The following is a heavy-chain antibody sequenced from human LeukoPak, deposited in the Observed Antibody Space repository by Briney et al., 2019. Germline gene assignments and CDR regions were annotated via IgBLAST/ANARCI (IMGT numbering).Heavy chain of an antibody. CDR3: ARGIPGYFNTSGYYYDY. V-gene: IGHV4-59*01. J-gene: IGHJ4*02. Sequence: SETLSLTCTVSGGSISRYYWSWIRQPPGKGLEWFGYVYDSGTTNYNPSLKSRVTISVDTSKNQFSLKLSSVTAADTAVYYCARGIPGYFNTSGYYYDYWGQGTLVTVSS. CDR1: GGSISRYY. CDR2: VYDSGTT. D-gene: IGHD3-22*01.